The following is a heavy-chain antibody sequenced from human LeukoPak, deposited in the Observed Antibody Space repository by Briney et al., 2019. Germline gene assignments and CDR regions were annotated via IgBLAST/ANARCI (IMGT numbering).Heavy chain of an antibody. J-gene: IGHJ3*02. V-gene: IGHV4-59*01. Sequence: KPSETLPLTCTVSGGSISSYYWSWIRQPPGKGLEWIGYIYYSGSTNYNPSLKSRVTISVDTSKNQFSLKLSSVTAADTAVYYCARTVEWELLLPDAFDIWGQGTMVTVSS. CDR1: GGSISSYY. CDR2: IYYSGST. D-gene: IGHD1-26*01. CDR3: ARTVEWELLLPDAFDI.